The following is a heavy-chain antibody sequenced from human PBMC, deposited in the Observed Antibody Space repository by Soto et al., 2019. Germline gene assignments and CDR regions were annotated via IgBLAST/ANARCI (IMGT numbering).Heavy chain of an antibody. J-gene: IGHJ5*02. CDR3: VRDADRSDSWWFDP. CDR2: ISVSSDYI. CDR1: GFSFSDHY. Sequence: QLQLVESGGGLVKPGGSLRLSCVASGFSFSDHYMIWIRQAPGKGLEWVAYISVSSDYINYADSVKGRFTMSRDNGKNSVYLHMNSLRAEDTAVYFCVRDADRSDSWWFDPWGQGTQVTVSS. V-gene: IGHV3-11*06. D-gene: IGHD6-6*01.